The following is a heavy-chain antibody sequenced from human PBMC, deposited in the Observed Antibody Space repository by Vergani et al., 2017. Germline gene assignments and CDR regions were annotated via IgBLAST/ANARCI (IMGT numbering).Heavy chain of an antibody. Sequence: EVQLVESGGGLVKPGGSLRLSCAASGFTFSSYSMNWVRQAPGKGLEWVSSISSSSSYIYYADSVKGRFTISRDNAKNSLYLQMNSLRAEDTAVYYCARDLFPVTVKRKGWFDPWGQGTLVTVSS. D-gene: IGHD3-22*01. J-gene: IGHJ5*02. CDR2: ISSSSSYI. V-gene: IGHV3-21*01. CDR1: GFTFSSYS. CDR3: ARDLFPVTVKRKGWFDP.